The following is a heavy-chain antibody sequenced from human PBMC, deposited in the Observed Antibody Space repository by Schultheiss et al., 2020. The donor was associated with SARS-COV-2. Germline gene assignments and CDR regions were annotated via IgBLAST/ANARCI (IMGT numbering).Heavy chain of an antibody. Sequence: GGSLRLSCAASGFTFSNAWMSWVRQAPGKGLEWVGRIKSKTDGGTTDYAAPVKGRFTISRDDSKNTLYLQMNSLRAEDTAVYYCARELGGYDYRWFDPWGQGTLVTVSS. J-gene: IGHJ5*02. V-gene: IGHV3-15*01. CDR1: GFTFSNAW. CDR3: ARELGGYDYRWFDP. CDR2: IKSKTDGGTT. D-gene: IGHD5-12*01.